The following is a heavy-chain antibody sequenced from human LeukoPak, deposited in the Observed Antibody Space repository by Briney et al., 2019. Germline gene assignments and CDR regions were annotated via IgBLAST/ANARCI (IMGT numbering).Heavy chain of an antibody. CDR3: ARGTAAVY. CDR1: GGSISSYY. V-gene: IGHV4-59*12. D-gene: IGHD6-25*01. Sequence: SETLSLTCTVSGGSISSYYWSWIRQPPGKGLEWIGYIYHSGSTYYNPSLKSRVTISVDRSKNQFSLKLSSVTAADTAVYYCARGTAAVYWGQGTLVTVSS. CDR2: IYHSGST. J-gene: IGHJ4*02.